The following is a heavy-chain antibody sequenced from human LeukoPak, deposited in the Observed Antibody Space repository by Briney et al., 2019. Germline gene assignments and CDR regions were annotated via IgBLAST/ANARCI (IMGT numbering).Heavy chain of an antibody. D-gene: IGHD6-6*01. Sequence: GASVKVSCKASGYTFTSYGISWVRQAPGQGLEWMGWISAYNGNTNYAQKLQGRVTMTTDTSTSTAYMELRSLRSDDTAVYYCASFPEKPTEYSSSSLDYWGQGTLVTVSS. CDR2: ISAYNGNT. V-gene: IGHV1-18*01. CDR3: ASFPEKPTEYSSSSLDY. CDR1: GYTFTSYG. J-gene: IGHJ4*02.